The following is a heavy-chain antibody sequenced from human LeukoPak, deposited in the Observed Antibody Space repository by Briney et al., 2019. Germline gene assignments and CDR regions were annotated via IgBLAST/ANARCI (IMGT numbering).Heavy chain of an antibody. D-gene: IGHD3-10*01. J-gene: IGHJ4*02. CDR3: ARAAERFGELYYFDY. CDR2: IWYDGSNK. CDR1: GFTFSNYA. V-gene: IGHV3-33*01. Sequence: GRPLRLSCAASGFTFSNYAMHWVRQAPGKGLEWVAVIWYDGSNKYYADSVKGRFTISRDNSKNTLYLQMNSLRAEDTAVYYCARAAERFGELYYFDYWGQGTLVTVSS.